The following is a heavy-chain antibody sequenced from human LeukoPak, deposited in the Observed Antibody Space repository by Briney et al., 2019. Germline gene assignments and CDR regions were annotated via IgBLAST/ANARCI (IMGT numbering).Heavy chain of an antibody. D-gene: IGHD3-10*01. CDR1: GFTFSSYW. J-gene: IGHJ3*01. V-gene: IGHV3-7*01. Sequence: PGGSLRLSCAASGFTFSSYWMNWVRQPPGKGLEWVANIKHDGSAKLYVDSVKGRFTISRDSAKNSLYLQMNGLRAEDTAVYFCSRGGADYSFDVWGHGTMVTVS. CDR2: IKHDGSAK. CDR3: SRGGADYSFDV.